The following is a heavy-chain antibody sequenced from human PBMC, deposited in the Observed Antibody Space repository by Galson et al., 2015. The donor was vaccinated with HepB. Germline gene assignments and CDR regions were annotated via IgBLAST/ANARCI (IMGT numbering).Heavy chain of an antibody. CDR3: TTDVYYSTYWSWLDP. Sequence: SLRLSCAASGFPFNNAWMTWVRQAPGMGLEWVGRIKSKNDGETTDYAAPVKGRFTISRDDSKNRLYPQMNSLKTEDTAVYYCTTDVYYSTYWSWLDPWGQGTLVTVSS. J-gene: IGHJ5*02. CDR1: GFPFNNAW. CDR2: IKSKNDGETT. V-gene: IGHV3-15*01. D-gene: IGHD2-8*02.